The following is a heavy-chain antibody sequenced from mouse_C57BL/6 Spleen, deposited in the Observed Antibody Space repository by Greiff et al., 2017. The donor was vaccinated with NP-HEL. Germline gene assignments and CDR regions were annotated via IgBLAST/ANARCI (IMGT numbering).Heavy chain of an antibody. J-gene: IGHJ4*01. V-gene: IGHV5-17*01. CDR1: GFTFSDYG. CDR3: ARISNYYAMDY. Sequence: VQLKESGGGLVKPGGSLKLSCAASGFTFSDYGMHWVRQAPEKGLEWVAYISSGSSTIYYADTVKGRFTISRDNAKNTLFLQMTSLRSEDTAMYYCARISNYYAMDYWGQGTSVTVSS. CDR2: ISSGSSTI.